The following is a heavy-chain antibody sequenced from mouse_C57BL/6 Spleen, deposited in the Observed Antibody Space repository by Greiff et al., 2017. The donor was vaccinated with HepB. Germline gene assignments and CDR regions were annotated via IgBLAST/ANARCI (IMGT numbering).Heavy chain of an antibody. D-gene: IGHD2-2*01. J-gene: IGHJ2*01. CDR1: GFNIKDDY. Sequence: VQLQQSGAELVRPGASVKLSCTASGFNIKDDYMHWVKQRPEQGLEWIGWIDPENGDTEYASKFQGKATITADTSSNTAYLQLSSLTSEDTAVYYCTRVTSLDYWGQGTTLTVSS. V-gene: IGHV14-4*01. CDR3: TRVTSLDY. CDR2: IDPENGDT.